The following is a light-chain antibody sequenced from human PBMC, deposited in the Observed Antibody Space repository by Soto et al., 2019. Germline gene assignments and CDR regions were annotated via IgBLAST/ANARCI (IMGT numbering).Light chain of an antibody. CDR2: DAS. CDR3: QQCGNRLYT. J-gene: IGKJ3*01. V-gene: IGKV1-33*01. CDR1: QDISKL. Sequence: DIQMTQSPSSLSASIGDRVSFTCQASQDISKLLHWYQHKPGQAPSLLIYDASKSQYGVPSRFRGSGSGTDLNFSTCRLKREYSAAYYCQQCGNRLYTFGSGT.